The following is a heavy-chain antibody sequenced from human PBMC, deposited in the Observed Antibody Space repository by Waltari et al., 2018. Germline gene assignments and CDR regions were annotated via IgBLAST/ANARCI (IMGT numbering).Heavy chain of an antibody. D-gene: IGHD3-10*01. CDR1: GGSFSGYY. V-gene: IGHV4-34*01. CDR3: ARGRVWFRELTTTTTVWTSGAKVVGMDV. Sequence: QVQLQQWGAGLLKPSETLSLTCAVYGGSFSGYYWSWIRQPPGKGLEWIGEINHSGSTNYNPALKSRVTISVDTSKNQFSLKLSSVTAADTAVYYCARGRVWFRELTTTTTVWTSGAKVVGMDVWGQGTTVTVSS. J-gene: IGHJ6*02. CDR2: INHSGST.